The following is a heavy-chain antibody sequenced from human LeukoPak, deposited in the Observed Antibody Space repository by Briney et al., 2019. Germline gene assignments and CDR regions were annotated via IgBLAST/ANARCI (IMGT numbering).Heavy chain of an antibody. Sequence: SETLSLTCTVSGGSISSYYWSWIRQPPGKGLEWIGYIYYSGSTNYNPSLKSRVTISVDTSKNQFSLKLSSVTAADTAVYYCARNQLELRKWGQGTLVTVSS. CDR1: GGSISSYY. D-gene: IGHD1-7*01. CDR3: ARNQLELRK. V-gene: IGHV4-59*01. CDR2: IYYSGST. J-gene: IGHJ4*02.